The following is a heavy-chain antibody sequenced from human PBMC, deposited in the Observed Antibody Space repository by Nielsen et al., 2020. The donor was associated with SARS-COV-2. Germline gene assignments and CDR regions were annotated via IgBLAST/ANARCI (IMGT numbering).Heavy chain of an antibody. Sequence: GESLKISCAASGFTFSSYGMHWVRQAPGKGLELVALISYDGSQNYYADSVKGRFTISRDNSKSTLYLQMNSLRAQDTAVYYRAKGYSSGDNWGQGTLVAVSS. D-gene: IGHD6-19*01. CDR3: AKGYSSGDN. J-gene: IGHJ4*02. V-gene: IGHV3-30*18. CDR1: GFTFSSYG. CDR2: ISYDGSQN.